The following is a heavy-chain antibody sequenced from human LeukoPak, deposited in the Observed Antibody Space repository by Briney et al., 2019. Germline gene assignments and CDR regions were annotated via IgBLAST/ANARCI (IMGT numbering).Heavy chain of an antibody. J-gene: IGHJ4*02. Sequence: GGSLRLSCAASGFTFSSYAMHWVRQAPGKGLEWVAVISYDGSNKYYADSVKGRFTISRDNSKNTLYLQMNSLRAEDTAVYYCARDSPYYYDSSGYYDSWDYFDYWGQGTLVTVSS. V-gene: IGHV3-30*04. CDR1: GFTFSSYA. D-gene: IGHD3-22*01. CDR2: ISYDGSNK. CDR3: ARDSPYYYDSSGYYDSWDYFDY.